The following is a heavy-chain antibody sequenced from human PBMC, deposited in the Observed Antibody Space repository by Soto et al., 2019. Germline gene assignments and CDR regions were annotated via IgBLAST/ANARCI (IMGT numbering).Heavy chain of an antibody. CDR3: AREAAGDFIDY. J-gene: IGHJ4*02. V-gene: IGHV3-48*01. CDR2: ISSGSTTI. CDR1: GFTFSYYS. Sequence: EVQLVESGGGLVQPGGSLRLSCAASGFTFSYYSMNWVRQAPGKGLEWVSYISSGSTTIYYAESVKGRFPISRDNGKNSLYLQMNSLRAEDTAVYYCAREAAGDFIDYWGQGTLVTVSS. D-gene: IGHD3-16*01.